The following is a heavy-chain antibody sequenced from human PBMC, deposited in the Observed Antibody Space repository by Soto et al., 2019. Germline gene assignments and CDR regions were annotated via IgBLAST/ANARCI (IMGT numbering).Heavy chain of an antibody. Sequence: EVQLVESGRGLVQPGGSLRLSCAASGFTFSSYSMNWVRQAPGKGLEWVSYISSSRNTIYYTDSVKGRFTISRDNAKNSLYLQMNSLRAEDTAVYYCARDLPHLGGWFDPWGQGTLVTVSS. D-gene: IGHD3-16*01. CDR1: GFTFSSYS. V-gene: IGHV3-48*01. CDR2: ISSSRNTI. CDR3: ARDLPHLGGWFDP. J-gene: IGHJ5*02.